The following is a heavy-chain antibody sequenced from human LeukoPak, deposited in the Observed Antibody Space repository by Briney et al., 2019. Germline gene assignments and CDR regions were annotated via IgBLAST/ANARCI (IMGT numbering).Heavy chain of an antibody. CDR2: IHSSGSSM. Sequence: GGSLRLSCAASGFTFSSFEMNWVRQAPGKGLEWISYIHSSGSSMYYADSVKGRFTISRDNAKNSLYLQMNSLRAEDTAVYYCARDWGYYGMDVWGQGTTVTVYS. J-gene: IGHJ6*02. V-gene: IGHV3-48*03. CDR3: ARDWGYYGMDV. D-gene: IGHD3-16*01. CDR1: GFTFSSFE.